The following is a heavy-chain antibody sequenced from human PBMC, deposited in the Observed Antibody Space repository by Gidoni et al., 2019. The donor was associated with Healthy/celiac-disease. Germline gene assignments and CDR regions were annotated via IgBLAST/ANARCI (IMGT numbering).Heavy chain of an antibody. D-gene: IGHD3-22*01. Sequence: QITLKESAPTLVKPTQTLTLTCTFSGFSLSTSEVGVGWIRQPPGKALVWLALIYWNDDKRYSPSLKSRLTITKDTSKNQVVLTMTNMDPVDTATYYCAHSAWGIYDSSGYYYANDAFDIWGQGTMVTVSS. V-gene: IGHV2-5*01. CDR3: AHSAWGIYDSSGYYYANDAFDI. J-gene: IGHJ3*02. CDR1: GFSLSTSEVG. CDR2: IYWNDDK.